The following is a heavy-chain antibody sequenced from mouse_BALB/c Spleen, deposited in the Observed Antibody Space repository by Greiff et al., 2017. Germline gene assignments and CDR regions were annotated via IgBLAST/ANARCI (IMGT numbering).Heavy chain of an antibody. J-gene: IGHJ3*01. D-gene: IGHD2-1*01. V-gene: IGHV1S137*01. CDR1: GYTFTDYA. Sequence: VQLQQSGAELVRPGVSVKISCKGSGYTFTDYAMHWVKQSHAKSLEWIGVISTYYGDASYNQKFKGKATMTVDKSSSTAYMELARLTSEDSAIYYCAREGGNPFAYWGQGTLVTVSA. CDR3: AREGGNPFAY. CDR2: ISTYYGDA.